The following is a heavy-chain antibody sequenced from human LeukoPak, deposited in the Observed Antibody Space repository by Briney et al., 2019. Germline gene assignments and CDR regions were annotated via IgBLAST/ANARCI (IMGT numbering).Heavy chain of an antibody. CDR2: IYYSGST. D-gene: IGHD3-9*01. CDR3: ARSAGAKDDILTGYSYFDY. CDR1: GGSISSGGYY. V-gene: IGHV4-31*03. Sequence: PSETLSLTCTVSGGSISSGGYYWSWIRQHPGQGLGWIGYIYYSGSTYYNPSLKSRVTISVDTSKNQFSLKLSSVTAADTAVYYCARSAGAKDDILTGYSYFDYWGQGTLVTVSS. J-gene: IGHJ4*02.